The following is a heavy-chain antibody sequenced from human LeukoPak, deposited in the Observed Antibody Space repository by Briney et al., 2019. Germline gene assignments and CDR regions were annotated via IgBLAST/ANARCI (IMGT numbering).Heavy chain of an antibody. CDR1: GYTFTDYY. CDR2: INPNSGDT. D-gene: IGHD4-17*01. Sequence: GASVKVSCEASGYTFTDYYMHWVRQAPGQGLEWMGWINPNSGDTTYAQKFQGRVTMTRDTSITTAYMDLSSLRSDDTAVYYCARDISLRSIVYYYYYMDLWGKGTTVTVSS. V-gene: IGHV1-2*02. CDR3: ARDISLRSIVYYYYYMDL. J-gene: IGHJ6*03.